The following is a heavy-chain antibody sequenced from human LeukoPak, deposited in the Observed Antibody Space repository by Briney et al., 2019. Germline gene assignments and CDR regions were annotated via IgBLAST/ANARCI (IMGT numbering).Heavy chain of an antibody. V-gene: IGHV4-38-2*02. CDR3: ARSYNNRDWFDP. CDR1: GYSISSGYY. CDR2: IYHSGST. D-gene: IGHD3-10*01. J-gene: IGHJ5*02. Sequence: SETLSLTCTVSGYSISSGYYWGWIRPPPGKGLEWIGSIYHSGSTYYNPSLKSRVTISVDTSKNQFSLKLSSVTAADTAVYYCARSYNNRDWFDPWGQGTLVTVSS.